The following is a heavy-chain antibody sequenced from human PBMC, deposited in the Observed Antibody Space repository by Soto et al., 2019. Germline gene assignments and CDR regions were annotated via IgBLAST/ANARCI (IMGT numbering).Heavy chain of an antibody. V-gene: IGHV4-4*02. J-gene: IGHJ5*01. D-gene: IGHD2-2*02. CDR1: GGSISDNW. CDR2: ISHTGTT. Sequence: QVQLQESGPGLVKPSGTLSLTCAVSGGSISDNWWRWVRQPPGKGLEWIGEISHTGTTHYNPSLRSRVSRSIDKSTYQCTLKLGAATDADLPVYYFARNIPVSRTRGFYFWCHGTLVIVFS. CDR3: ARNIPVSRTRGFYF.